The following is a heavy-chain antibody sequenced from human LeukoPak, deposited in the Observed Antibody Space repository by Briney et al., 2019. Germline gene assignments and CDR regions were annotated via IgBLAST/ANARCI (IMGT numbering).Heavy chain of an antibody. CDR3: AKNAWYCLDY. J-gene: IGHJ4*02. V-gene: IGHV4-4*02. D-gene: IGHD6-13*01. Sequence: PSETLCLTCTVSGDTISNNIWWSWVRQPPGKGLEWIGEIFHSGSTNYNPSLKSRVTISLDKSKNQVALRVDSLTAADTAVYYCAKNAWYCLDYWGQGTLATVSS. CDR2: IFHSGST. CDR1: GDTISNNIW.